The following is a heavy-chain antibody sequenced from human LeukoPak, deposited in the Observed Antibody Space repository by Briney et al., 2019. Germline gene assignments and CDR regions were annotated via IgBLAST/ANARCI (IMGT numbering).Heavy chain of an antibody. Sequence: SVKVSCKAPGGTFSSYAISWVRQAPGQGLEWMGRIIPIFGTANYAQKFQGRVTITTDESTSTAYMELSSPRSEDTAVYYCAMGAAGDFDYWGQGTLVTVSS. CDR3: AMGAAGDFDY. D-gene: IGHD6-13*01. V-gene: IGHV1-69*05. CDR2: IIPIFGTA. J-gene: IGHJ4*02. CDR1: GGTFSSYA.